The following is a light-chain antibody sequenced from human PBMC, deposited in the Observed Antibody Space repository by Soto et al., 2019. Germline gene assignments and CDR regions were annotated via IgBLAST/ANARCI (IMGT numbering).Light chain of an antibody. Sequence: IVLTQSPATLSLSPGERATLSCRASQSVGTYLAWYQHNPGQAPRLLIYDASSRATRIPARFSGSGSGTDFTLTISKPEPEDFAVYYCQQRYNWPNTFGQGTKLEIK. CDR3: QQRYNWPNT. CDR2: DAS. J-gene: IGKJ2*01. V-gene: IGKV3-11*01. CDR1: QSVGTY.